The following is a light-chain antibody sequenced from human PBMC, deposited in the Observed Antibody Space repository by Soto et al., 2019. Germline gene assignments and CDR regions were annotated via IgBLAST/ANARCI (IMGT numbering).Light chain of an antibody. CDR1: QSFSSD. Sequence: EIVMTQSPATLSVSPGERATLSCRASQSFSSDLAWYHQKPGQAPRLLIYDTSTRATGIPARFSGSGSGTEFTLTISSLQSEDFAVYYCQQYNNWPPITFGQGTRLEIK. J-gene: IGKJ5*01. V-gene: IGKV3-15*01. CDR3: QQYNNWPPIT. CDR2: DTS.